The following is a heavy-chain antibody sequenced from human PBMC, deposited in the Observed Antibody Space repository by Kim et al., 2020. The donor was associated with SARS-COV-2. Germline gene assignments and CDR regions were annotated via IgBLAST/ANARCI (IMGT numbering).Heavy chain of an antibody. CDR1: GYTFSTYA. CDR2: INTNTGNS. V-gene: IGHV7-4-1*02. Sequence: ASVKVSCKASGYTFSTYAMNWLRQAPGQGLEWMGWINTNTGNSAYAQGFTGRFVFSLDTSASTTFLQINSLKTDDTAVYYCARGPSVAQYFHHWGQGTLVTVSS. CDR3: ARGPSVAQYFHH. D-gene: IGHD6-19*01. J-gene: IGHJ1*01.